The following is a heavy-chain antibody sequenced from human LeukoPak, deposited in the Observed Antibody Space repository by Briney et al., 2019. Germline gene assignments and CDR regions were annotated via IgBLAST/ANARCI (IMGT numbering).Heavy chain of an antibody. V-gene: IGHV3-30-3*01. CDR1: GFTFSSYA. Sequence: GGSLRLSCAASGFTFSSYAVHWVRQAPGKGLEWVAVISYDGSNKYYADSVKGRFTISRDNSKNTLYLQMNSLRAEDTAVYYCARTKPGTWIQLWGSMDVWGQGTTVTVSS. D-gene: IGHD5-18*01. CDR2: ISYDGSNK. CDR3: ARTKPGTWIQLWGSMDV. J-gene: IGHJ6*02.